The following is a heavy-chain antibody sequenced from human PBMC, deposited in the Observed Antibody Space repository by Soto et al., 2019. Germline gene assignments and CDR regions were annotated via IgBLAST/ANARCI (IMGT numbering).Heavy chain of an antibody. CDR1: GYTFTGYY. CDR3: ARVREYYDFWSGYTYFNY. D-gene: IGHD3-3*01. V-gene: IGHV1-2*02. J-gene: IGHJ4*02. CDR2: INPNSGGT. Sequence: ASVKVSCKASGYTFTGYYMHWVRQAPGQGLGWMGWINPNSGGTNYAQKFQGRVTMTRDTSISTAYMELSRLRSDDTAVYYCARVREYYDFWSGYTYFNYWGQGTLVTVSS.